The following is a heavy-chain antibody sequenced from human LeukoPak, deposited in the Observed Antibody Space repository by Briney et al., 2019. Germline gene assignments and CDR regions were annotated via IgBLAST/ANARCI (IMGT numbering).Heavy chain of an antibody. V-gene: IGHV3-49*04. J-gene: IGHJ6*02. D-gene: IGHD5-18*01. CDR3: ARGPIHLWLHSGMDV. CDR2: IRSKAYGGTT. CDR1: GFTSGDHA. Sequence: GGSLRLSCSTFGFTSGDHAMGWVRQAPGKGLEWIGFIRSKAYGGTTEYAASVSGRFTISREDSKSVAYLQMNSLKTEDTAVYFCARGPIHLWLHSGMDVWGQGTTVTVSS.